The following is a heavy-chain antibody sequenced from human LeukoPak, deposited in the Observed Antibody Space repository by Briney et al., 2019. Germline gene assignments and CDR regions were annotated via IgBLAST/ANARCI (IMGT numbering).Heavy chain of an antibody. CDR1: GFTFSSYA. V-gene: IGHV3-23*01. CDR3: AKDLMITFGGVIAPFGY. J-gene: IGHJ4*02. CDR2: ISGSGDNT. D-gene: IGHD3-16*02. Sequence: GGSLRLSCAASGFTFSSYAMSWVRQAPGKGLEWVSAISGSGDNTYYADSVKGRFTISRDNSKNTLYLQMNSLRAEDTAVYYCAKDLMITFGGVIAPFGYWGQGTLVTVSS.